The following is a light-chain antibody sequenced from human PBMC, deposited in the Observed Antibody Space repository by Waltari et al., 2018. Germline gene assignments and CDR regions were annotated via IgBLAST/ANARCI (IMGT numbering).Light chain of an antibody. CDR2: YQSDSAK. CDR1: SVLNGASYR. V-gene: IGLV5-39*01. Sequence: HPVLTQPTSLSASPGASARFPCTLRSVLNGASYRLNGYQEQPGSLPRYLLRYQSDSAKQRGSGVPSRFSGSKDASTNAGLLLSSGLQSEDEADYYCAIWYSGTVVFGGGTKLTVL. J-gene: IGLJ2*01. CDR3: AIWYSGTVV.